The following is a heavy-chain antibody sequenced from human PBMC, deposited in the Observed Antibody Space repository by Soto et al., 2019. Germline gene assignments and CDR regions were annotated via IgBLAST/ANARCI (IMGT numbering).Heavy chain of an antibody. Sequence: VQLLESGGGLVQPGGSLRLSCAASGFTFSDYYMSWIRQAPGKGLEWVSYISSSSSYTNYADSVKGRFTISRDNAKNSLYLQMNSLRAEDTAVYYCARAFRGVITYYFDYWGQGTLVTVSS. V-gene: IGHV3-11*06. CDR2: ISSSSSYT. D-gene: IGHD3-10*01. J-gene: IGHJ4*02. CDR3: ARAFRGVITYYFDY. CDR1: GFTFSDYY.